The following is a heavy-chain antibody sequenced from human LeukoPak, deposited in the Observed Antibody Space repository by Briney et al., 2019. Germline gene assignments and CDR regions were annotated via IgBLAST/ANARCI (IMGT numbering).Heavy chain of an antibody. D-gene: IGHD3-22*01. Sequence: KPSETLSLTCTVSGGSISSYYWSWIRQPAGKGLEWIGRIYTSGSTNYNPSLKSRVTISVDTSKNQFSLKLSSVTAADTAVYYCASSIDYYDSSGYYSDGFDYWGQGTLVTVSS. CDR2: IYTSGST. J-gene: IGHJ4*02. V-gene: IGHV4-4*07. CDR3: ASSIDYYDSSGYYSDGFDY. CDR1: GGSISSYY.